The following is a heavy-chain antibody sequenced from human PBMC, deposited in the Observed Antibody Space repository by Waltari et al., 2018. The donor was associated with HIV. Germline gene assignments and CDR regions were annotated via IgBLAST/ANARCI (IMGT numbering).Heavy chain of an antibody. Sequence: EEQLLQSGEYYIQPGGSLRLSCVASGFSLSSYRVNWVRQAPGKGQQWVPYRGTTPTTRRYADSRRARFTVFTDRSKQSVYLQISNLRNEDSATYFGARGLSYVDNKPLPWYLDVWGRGSRVTVTS. CDR3: ARGLSYVDNKPLPWYLDV. V-gene: IGHV3-48*02. D-gene: IGHD3-16*01. CDR2: RGTTPTTR. J-gene: IGHJ2*01. CDR1: GFSLSSYR.